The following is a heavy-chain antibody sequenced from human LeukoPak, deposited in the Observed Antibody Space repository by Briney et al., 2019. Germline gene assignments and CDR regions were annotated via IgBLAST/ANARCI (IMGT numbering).Heavy chain of an antibody. CDR2: MGTAGDT. V-gene: IGHV3-13*01. CDR3: ARAPSDYYYGMDV. CDR1: GFTFSSYD. J-gene: IGHJ6*02. Sequence: GGSLRLSCAASGFTFSSYDMHWVRQATGKGLEWVSAMGTAGDTYYPGSVKGRFTISRENAKNSLYLQMNSLRAGDTAVYYCARAPSDYYYGMDVWGQGTTVTVSS.